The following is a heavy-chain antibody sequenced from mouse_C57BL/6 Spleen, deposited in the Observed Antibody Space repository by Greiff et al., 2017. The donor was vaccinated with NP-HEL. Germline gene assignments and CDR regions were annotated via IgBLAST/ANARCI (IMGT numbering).Heavy chain of an antibody. V-gene: IGHV1-39*01. Sequence: VQLKESGPELVKPGASVKISCKASGYSFTDYNMNWVKQSNGKSLEWIGVINPNYGTTSYNQKFKGKATLTVDQSSSTAYMQLNSLTSEDSAVYYCARGKGSSLAWFAYWGQGTLVTVSA. CDR2: INPNYGTT. CDR1: GYSFTDYN. D-gene: IGHD1-1*01. CDR3: ARGKGSSLAWFAY. J-gene: IGHJ3*01.